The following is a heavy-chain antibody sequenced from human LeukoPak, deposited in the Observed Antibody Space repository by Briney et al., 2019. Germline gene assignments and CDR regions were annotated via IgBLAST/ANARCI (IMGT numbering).Heavy chain of an antibody. Sequence: SETLSLTCAVYGGSFSGYYWSWIRQPPGKGLEWIGSIYYSGSTYYNPSLKSRVTISVDTSKNQFSLKLSSVTAADTAVYYCARHRGHYPVPAEWFDPWGQGTLVTVSS. CDR3: ARHRGHYPVPAEWFDP. V-gene: IGHV4-34*01. J-gene: IGHJ5*02. D-gene: IGHD2-2*01. CDR2: IYYSGST. CDR1: GGSFSGYY.